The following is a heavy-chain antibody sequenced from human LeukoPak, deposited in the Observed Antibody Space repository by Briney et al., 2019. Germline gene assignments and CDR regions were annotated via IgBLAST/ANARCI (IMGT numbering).Heavy chain of an antibody. J-gene: IGHJ5*02. V-gene: IGHV5-51*01. CDR1: GYSFTSYW. D-gene: IGHD3-10*01. CDR2: IYPGDSDT. CDR3: VRAQASLRGVKYNWFDP. Sequence: GESLKISCKGSGYSFTSYWIGWVRQMPGKGLEWMGIIYPGDSDTRYSPSFQGQVTISADKSISTAYLQWSSLKASDTAMYYCVRAQASLRGVKYNWFDPWGQGTLVIVSP.